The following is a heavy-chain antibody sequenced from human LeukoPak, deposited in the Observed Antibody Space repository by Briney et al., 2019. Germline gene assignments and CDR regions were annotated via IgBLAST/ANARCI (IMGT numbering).Heavy chain of an antibody. D-gene: IGHD6-13*01. CDR1: GGSISSYY. V-gene: IGHV4-59*01. CDR3: ARDSGAAGTDY. J-gene: IGHJ4*02. CDR2: IYYSGST. Sequence: SETLSLTCTVSGGSISSYYWSWIRQPQGKGLEWIGYIYYSGSTNYNPSLKSRVTISVDTSKNQFSLKLSSVTAADTAVYYCARDSGAAGTDYWGQGTLVTVSS.